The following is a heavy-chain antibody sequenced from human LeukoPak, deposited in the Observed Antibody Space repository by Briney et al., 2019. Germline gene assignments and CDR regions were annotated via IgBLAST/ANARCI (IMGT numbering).Heavy chain of an antibody. CDR2: ISESGSNI. V-gene: IGHV3-48*03. Sequence: PGGSLRLSCAASGFTFSSYEMSWVRQAPGKGLEWVAYISESGSNIYYAGSVKGRFTISRDNAKNSLYLQMNSLRAEDTAVYYCARDRYHYYGLDVWGQGTTVTVSS. D-gene: IGHD1-14*01. CDR1: GFTFSSYE. CDR3: ARDRYHYYGLDV. J-gene: IGHJ6*02.